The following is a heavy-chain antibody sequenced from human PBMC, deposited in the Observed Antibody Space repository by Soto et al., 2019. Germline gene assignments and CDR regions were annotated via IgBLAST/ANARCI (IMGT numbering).Heavy chain of an antibody. CDR3: ARDDEIQLSTPLDY. V-gene: IGHV3-20*04. J-gene: IGHJ4*02. D-gene: IGHD5-18*01. Sequence: GGSLRLSCAASGFTFDDYGMSWVRQAPGKGLEWVSGINWNGGSTGYADSVKGRFTISRDNAKNSLYLQMNSLRAEDTALYYCARDDEIQLSTPLDYWGQGTLVTVSS. CDR1: GFTFDDYG. CDR2: INWNGGST.